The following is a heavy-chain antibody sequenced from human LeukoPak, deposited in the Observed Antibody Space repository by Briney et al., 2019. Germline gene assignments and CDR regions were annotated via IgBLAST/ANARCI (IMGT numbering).Heavy chain of an antibody. J-gene: IGHJ3*02. D-gene: IGHD3-9*01. CDR3: ARYPDYDILTHDAFDI. V-gene: IGHV4-59*01. CDR2: IYYSGST. Sequence: SETLSLTCSVSGGSISRDYWSWIRQAPGKGLEWIGNIYYSGSTNYNPSLKSRVTISVDTSFQFSVHLSSVTVVDTAVYYCARYPDYDILTHDAFDIWGQGTMVTVSS. CDR1: GGSISRDY.